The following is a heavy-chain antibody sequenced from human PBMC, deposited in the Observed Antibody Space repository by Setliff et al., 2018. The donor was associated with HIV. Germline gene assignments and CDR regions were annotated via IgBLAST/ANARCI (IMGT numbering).Heavy chain of an antibody. Sequence: SVKVSCKPSGFSFSNNAVQWVRQARGQRPEWIGWIVVGRGNTNYAQQFQGRVTITRDMSTSTAYMELSSLRSEDTAVYYCVADPSISMVRGLILGSTFDIWGQGTMVTVSS. CDR3: VADPSISMVRGLILGSTFDI. CDR2: IVVGRGNT. CDR1: GFSFSNNA. D-gene: IGHD3-10*01. V-gene: IGHV1-58*01. J-gene: IGHJ3*02.